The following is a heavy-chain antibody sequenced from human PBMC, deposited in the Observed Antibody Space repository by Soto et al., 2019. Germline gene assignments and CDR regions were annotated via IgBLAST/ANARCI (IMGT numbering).Heavy chain of an antibody. CDR1: GFTFAGSA. CDR3: AGPGPFDS. D-gene: IGHD1-1*01. J-gene: IGHJ4*02. V-gene: IGHV3-73*01. Sequence: DVQMVESGGDLVQPGGSVTLSCTTTGFTFAGSAIHWVRQAPGKGLEWVGRIRNRANNYATAYPASVTGRFTISRDDSKATAYLEMNSLKTEDTAMYYCAGPGPFDSWGQRTLVTVSS. CDR2: IRNRANNYAT.